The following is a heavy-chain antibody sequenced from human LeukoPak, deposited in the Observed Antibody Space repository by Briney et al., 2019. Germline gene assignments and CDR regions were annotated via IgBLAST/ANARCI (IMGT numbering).Heavy chain of an antibody. CDR3: ARARNLGYCSSTSCRNWFDP. V-gene: IGHV4-59*01. Sequence: SETLSLTCTVSGGSIGSYYWSWIRQPPGKGLEWIGYIYYSGSTNYNPSLKSRVTISVDTSRNQFSLKLSSVTAADTAVYYCARARNLGYCSSTSCRNWFDPWGQGTLVTVSS. D-gene: IGHD2-2*01. CDR2: IYYSGST. CDR1: GGSIGSYY. J-gene: IGHJ5*02.